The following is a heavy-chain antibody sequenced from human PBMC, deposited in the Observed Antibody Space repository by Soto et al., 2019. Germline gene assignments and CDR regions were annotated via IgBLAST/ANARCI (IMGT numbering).Heavy chain of an antibody. CDR3: AKEQRGYSYGYGILGYYYYGMDV. CDR2: ISYDGSNK. Sequence: LRLSCAASGFTFSSYGMHWVRQAPGKGLEWVAVISYDGSNKYYADSVKGRFTISRDNSKNTLYLQMNSLRAEDTAVYYCAKEQRGYSYGYGILGYYYYGMDVWGQGTTVTVS. CDR1: GFTFSSYG. D-gene: IGHD5-18*01. V-gene: IGHV3-30*18. J-gene: IGHJ6*02.